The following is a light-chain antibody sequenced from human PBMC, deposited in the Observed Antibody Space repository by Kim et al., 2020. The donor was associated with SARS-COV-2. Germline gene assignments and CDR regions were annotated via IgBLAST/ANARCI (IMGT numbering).Light chain of an antibody. V-gene: IGKV1-5*01. CDR3: QQYNSYSYT. J-gene: IGKJ2*01. CDR1: QSISSW. Sequence: SASVGDRVTITCRASQSISSWLAWYQQKPGKAPKLLIYDASSLKGGVPSRFSGSGSGTEFTLTISSLQPDDFATYYCQQYNSYSYTFGQGTKLEIK. CDR2: DAS.